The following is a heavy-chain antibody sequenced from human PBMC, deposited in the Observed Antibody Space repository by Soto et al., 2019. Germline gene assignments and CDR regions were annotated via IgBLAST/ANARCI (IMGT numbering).Heavy chain of an antibody. CDR1: GFTFSTYS. CDR3: ATSVRGSYRLSPDY. Sequence: GGSLRLSCAASGFTFSTYSMNWVRQAPGKGLEWVSSISSSSSYIFYADSVKGRFTISRDNAKNSLYLQMNSLRAEDTAVYYCATSVRGSYRLSPDYWGQGTLVTVSS. J-gene: IGHJ4*02. V-gene: IGHV3-21*01. CDR2: ISSSSSYI. D-gene: IGHD3-16*02.